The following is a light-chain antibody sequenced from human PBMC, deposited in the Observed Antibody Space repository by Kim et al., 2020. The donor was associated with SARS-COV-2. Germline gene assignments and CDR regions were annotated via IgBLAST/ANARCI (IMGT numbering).Light chain of an antibody. V-gene: IGKV2-24*01. Sequence: VMTQTPLSSPVTLGHPASISCRSSESLVHDDGNTYLSWFQQRPGQPPRLLMYQISNRISGVPDRFSGTGAGTDFTLKITSVEAEDVGTYYCLPNTQFPHTFGRGTKLEI. CDR3: LPNTQFPHT. J-gene: IGKJ2*01. CDR2: QIS. CDR1: ESLVHDDGNTY.